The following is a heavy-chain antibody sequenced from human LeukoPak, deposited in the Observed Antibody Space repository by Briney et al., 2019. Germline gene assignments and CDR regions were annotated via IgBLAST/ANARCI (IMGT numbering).Heavy chain of an antibody. CDR2: ISSRSSYI. D-gene: IGHD5-24*01. J-gene: IGHJ3*02. CDR1: GFTFRNYT. CDR3: AREDGYNQLRDAFDI. Sequence: GGSLRLSCAASGFTFRNYTMNWVPRAPGKGLEWVSSISSRSSYIFYADSVKGRLTLHRHNAKNSLYLQMNSLRAEDTAVYYCAREDGYNQLRDAFDIWGQGTMVTVSS. V-gene: IGHV3-21*01.